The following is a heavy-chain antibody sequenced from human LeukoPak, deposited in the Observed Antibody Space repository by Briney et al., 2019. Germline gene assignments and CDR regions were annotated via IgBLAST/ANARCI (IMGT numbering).Heavy chain of an antibody. CDR3: ARRREVAHTELEY. V-gene: IGHV4-39*01. J-gene: IGHJ4*02. CDR1: GGSITSTAYY. Sequence: PSETLSLTCTVSGGSITSTAYYWGWIRQPPGKGLEWIGSIYCSGTTYYHPSLKSRVTISVDTSKNQLYLKLSSVTAADTAVYYCARRREVAHTELEYWGQGTLVTVSS. D-gene: IGHD5-24*01. CDR2: IYCSGTT.